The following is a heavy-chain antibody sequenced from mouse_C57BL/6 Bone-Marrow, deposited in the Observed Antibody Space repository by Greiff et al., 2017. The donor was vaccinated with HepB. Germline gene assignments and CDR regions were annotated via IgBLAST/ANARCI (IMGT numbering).Heavy chain of an antibody. Sequence: EVQLQQSGAELVRPGASVKLSCTASGFNIKDDYMHWVKQRPEQGLEWIGWIDPENGDTEYASKFQGKATITADTSSNTAYLQLSSLTSEDTAVYYCTTFLPVFAYWGQGTLVTVSA. J-gene: IGHJ3*01. V-gene: IGHV14-4*01. D-gene: IGHD2-10*01. CDR2: IDPENGDT. CDR1: GFNIKDDY. CDR3: TTFLPVFAY.